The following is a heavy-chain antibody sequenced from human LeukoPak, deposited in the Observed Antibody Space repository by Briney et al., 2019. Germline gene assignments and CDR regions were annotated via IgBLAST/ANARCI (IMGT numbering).Heavy chain of an antibody. CDR3: ARESGAYGDYYDAFDI. D-gene: IGHD4-17*01. J-gene: IGHJ3*02. V-gene: IGHV4-4*07. CDR1: GGSISSYY. Sequence: SETLSLTCTVSGGSISSYYWSWIRQPPGKGLEWIGRIYTSGSTNYNPSLKSRVTMSVDTSKNQFSLKLSSVTAADTAVYYCARESGAYGDYYDAFDIWGQGTMVTVSS. CDR2: IYTSGST.